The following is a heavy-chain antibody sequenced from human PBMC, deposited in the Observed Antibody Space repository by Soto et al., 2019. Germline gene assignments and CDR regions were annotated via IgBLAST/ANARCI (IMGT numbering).Heavy chain of an antibody. D-gene: IGHD2-15*01. Sequence: SETLSLTCTVSGGSISSYYWSWIRQPPGKGLEWIGYIYYSGSTNYNPSLKSRVTISVDTSKNQFSLKLSSVTAADTAVYYCARERGGSRTMDVWGQGTTVTSP. CDR1: GGSISSYY. CDR3: ARERGGSRTMDV. CDR2: IYYSGST. J-gene: IGHJ6*02. V-gene: IGHV4-59*01.